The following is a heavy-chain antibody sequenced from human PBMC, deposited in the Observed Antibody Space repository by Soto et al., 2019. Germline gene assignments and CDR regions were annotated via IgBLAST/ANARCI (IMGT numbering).Heavy chain of an antibody. Sequence: SQTLSLTCAISGDSVSSNSAAWSWIRQSPSRGLEWLGRTYYRSRWNSDYAVSVKSRITINSDTSKNQFSLKLSSVTAADTAVYYCARVGSSIAVRPFDYWGQGTLVTVAS. CDR3: ARVGSSIAVRPFDY. J-gene: IGHJ4*02. V-gene: IGHV6-1*01. CDR1: GDSVSSNSAA. D-gene: IGHD6-6*01. CDR2: TYYRSRWNS.